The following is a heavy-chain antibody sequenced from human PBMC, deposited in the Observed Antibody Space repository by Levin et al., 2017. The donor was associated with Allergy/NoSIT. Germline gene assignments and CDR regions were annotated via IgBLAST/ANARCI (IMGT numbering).Heavy chain of an antibody. CDR3: ARHAYCSGGSCYPSLLKYYFDY. D-gene: IGHD2-15*01. CDR2: IYYSGST. J-gene: IGHJ4*02. V-gene: IGHV4-39*01. Sequence: SETLSLTCTVSGGSISSSSYYWGWIRQPPGKGLEWIGSIYYSGSTYYNPSLKSRVTISVDTSKNQFSLKLSSVTAADTAVYYCARHAYCSGGSCYPSLLKYYFDYWGQGTLVTVSS. CDR1: GGSISSSSYY.